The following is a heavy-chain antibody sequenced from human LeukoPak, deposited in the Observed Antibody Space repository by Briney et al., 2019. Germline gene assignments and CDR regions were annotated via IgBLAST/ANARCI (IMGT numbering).Heavy chain of an antibody. CDR3: AKAALAYSPEDV. CDR1: GFTFSSYA. J-gene: IGHJ6*02. V-gene: IGHV3-23*01. CDR2: ISANGDST. Sequence: GGSLRLSCAASGFTFSSYAMSWVRQAPGKGLEWVSGISANGDSTYYVDSVKGRFTISRDNSKNTLYLQMNSLRVEDTAVYYCAKAALAYSPEDVWGQGTTVTVSS. D-gene: IGHD2-15*01.